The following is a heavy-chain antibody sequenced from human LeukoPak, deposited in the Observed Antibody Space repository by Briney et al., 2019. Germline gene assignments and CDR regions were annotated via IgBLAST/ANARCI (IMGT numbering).Heavy chain of an antibody. J-gene: IGHJ4*02. Sequence: SETLSLTCAVYGGSFSGYYWSWIRQPPGKGLEWIGEINHSGSTNYNPSLKSRVTISVDTSKNQFSLKLSSVTAADTAVYYCARRQLHPYDFWSGYYVTHFDYWGQGTLVTVSS. CDR1: GGSFSGYY. D-gene: IGHD3-3*01. CDR2: INHSGST. CDR3: ARRQLHPYDFWSGYYVTHFDY. V-gene: IGHV4-34*01.